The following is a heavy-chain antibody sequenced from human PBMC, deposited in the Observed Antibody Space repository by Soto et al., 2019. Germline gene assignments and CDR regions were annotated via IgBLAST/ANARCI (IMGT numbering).Heavy chain of an antibody. CDR3: AYTGKESGFMVFDY. D-gene: IGHD2-8*01. CDR2: IYWNDDK. CDR1: GFSLSTSGVG. J-gene: IGHJ4*02. Sequence: QITLKESGPTLVKPTQTLTLTCTFSGFSLSTSGVGVRWIRQPPGKALEWLALIYWNDDKRYSPSLKSRLTITKDTSKNQVVLTMTNMDPVDTATYYCAYTGKESGFMVFDYWGQGTLVTVSS. V-gene: IGHV2-5*01.